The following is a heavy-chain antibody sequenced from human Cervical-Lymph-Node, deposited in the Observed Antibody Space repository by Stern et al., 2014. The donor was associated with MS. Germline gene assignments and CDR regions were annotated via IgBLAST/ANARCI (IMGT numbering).Heavy chain of an antibody. J-gene: IGHJ6*02. CDR3: AREVRQWLVRASYGMDV. D-gene: IGHD6-19*01. V-gene: IGHV1-18*01. CDR1: GYTFTSYG. Sequence: QLVQSGAEVKKPGASVKVSCKASGYTFTSYGISWVRQAPGQGLEWMGWISAYNGNTNYAQKLQGRVTMTTDTSTSTAYMELRSLRSDDTAVYYCAREVRQWLVRASYGMDVWGQGTTVTVSS. CDR2: ISAYNGNT.